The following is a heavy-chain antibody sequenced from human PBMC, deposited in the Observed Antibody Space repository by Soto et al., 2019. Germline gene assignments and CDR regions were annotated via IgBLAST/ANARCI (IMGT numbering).Heavy chain of an antibody. D-gene: IGHD2-15*01. Sequence: QVQLQESGPGLVKPSETLSLTYTVSGGSTHSYYWAWIRQPPGKGLEWMGYVYYNGDTNYNPSLKSRVTISVDASKNQFSLKLTSVTPADTAVYYCARGHGHGGSSFDFWGQGTLVTVSS. CDR2: VYYNGDT. V-gene: IGHV4-59*01. J-gene: IGHJ4*02. CDR1: GGSTHSYY. CDR3: ARGHGHGGSSFDF.